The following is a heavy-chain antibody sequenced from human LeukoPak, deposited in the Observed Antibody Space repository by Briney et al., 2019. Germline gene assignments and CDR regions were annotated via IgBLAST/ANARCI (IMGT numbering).Heavy chain of an antibody. J-gene: IGHJ4*02. CDR1: GFTFSSYA. Sequence: GGSLRLSCAASGFTFSSYAMSWVRQAPGKGLEWVSAISGSGGSTYYADSVKGRFTISRDDSKNTLYLQMYCLRAEDTAVYYCAKDLGRYRNNYFDYWGQGTLVTVSS. V-gene: IGHV3-23*01. CDR3: AKDLGRYRNNYFDY. CDR2: ISGSGGST. D-gene: IGHD1-26*01.